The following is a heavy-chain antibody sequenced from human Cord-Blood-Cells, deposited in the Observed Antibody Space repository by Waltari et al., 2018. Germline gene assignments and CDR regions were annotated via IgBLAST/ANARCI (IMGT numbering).Heavy chain of an antibody. V-gene: IGHV4-34*01. Sequence: QVQLQPWRAGLLKSSETLSHTCAVYGGSFSGYYWRWIRQPPGKGREWIGEINHSGSTNYNPSLKSRVTISVDTSKNQFSLKRSSVTAADTAVYYCARGGAARPLDYWGQGTLVTVSS. D-gene: IGHD6-6*01. CDR1: GGSFSGYY. CDR3: ARGGAARPLDY. CDR2: INHSGST. J-gene: IGHJ4*02.